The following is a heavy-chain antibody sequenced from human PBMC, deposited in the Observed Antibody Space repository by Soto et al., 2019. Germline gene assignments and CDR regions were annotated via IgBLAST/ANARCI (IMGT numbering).Heavy chain of an antibody. CDR2: ISNSGNSI. D-gene: IGHD1-26*01. J-gene: IGHJ4*02. CDR1: GFSFSSHN. CDR3: ARSGNYRLDC. Sequence: GGSLRLSCAASGFSFSSHNMNWVRLAPGKRLEWISYISNSGNSIYYEEYVKGLFTISRYNARNSLYLQMNSLRAEDTALYYCARSGNYRLDCWGQGT. V-gene: IGHV3-48*01.